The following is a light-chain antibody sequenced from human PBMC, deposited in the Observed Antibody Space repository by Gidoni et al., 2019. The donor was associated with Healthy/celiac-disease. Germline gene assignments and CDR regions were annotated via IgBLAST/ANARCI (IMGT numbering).Light chain of an antibody. CDR1: QSVSSY. CDR3: QQRSNWPRT. Sequence: ILLTQSPATLSLSPGERATLSCRASQSVSSYLAWYKQKPGQAPRLLIYDASHRATGIPARFSGSGSGTDFTLTISSLEPEDFAVYYCQQRSNWPRTFGLGTKVEIK. CDR2: DAS. V-gene: IGKV3-11*01. J-gene: IGKJ1*01.